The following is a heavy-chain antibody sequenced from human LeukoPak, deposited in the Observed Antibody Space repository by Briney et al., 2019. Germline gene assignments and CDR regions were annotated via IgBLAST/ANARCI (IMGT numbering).Heavy chain of an antibody. Sequence: ASVTVSFTASGYTFTIYYMHWVRQAPGQGLEWMGIINPSGGSTSYAQKFQGRVTMTRGTSTSTVYMELSSLRSEDTAVYYCARDLLFGYSGYDLYFDYWGQGTLVTVSS. D-gene: IGHD5-12*01. CDR1: GYTFTIYY. CDR2: INPSGGST. CDR3: ARDLLFGYSGYDLYFDY. J-gene: IGHJ4*02. V-gene: IGHV1-46*01.